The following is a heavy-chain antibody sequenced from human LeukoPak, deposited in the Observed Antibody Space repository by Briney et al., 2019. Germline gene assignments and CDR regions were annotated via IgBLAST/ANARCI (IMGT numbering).Heavy chain of an antibody. CDR1: GLTLSNYW. V-gene: IGHV3-74*01. CDR2: MNNDGSGT. Sequence: GGSLRLSCAASGLTLSNYWMHWVRQAPGKGLVWVSRMNNDGSGTTYADSVRGRFTISRDSAKNTLYLQMNSLRVEDTAVYFCAREIMVSREWYFDLWGRGTLVTVAS. CDR3: AREIMVSREWYFDL. J-gene: IGHJ2*01. D-gene: IGHD2-21*01.